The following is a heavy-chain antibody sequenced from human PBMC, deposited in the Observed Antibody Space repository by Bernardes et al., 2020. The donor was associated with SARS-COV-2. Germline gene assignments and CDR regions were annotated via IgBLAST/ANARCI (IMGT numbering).Heavy chain of an antibody. Sequence: SETLSLTCTVSGDSISIYYWTWIRQPPGKGLEYIGYVYHSGSTNYNPSLKRRVTISVDTKNQFSLHLSAVSAADTAVYYCARGRFGSGSYRFDYWGQGTLVTVSS. CDR1: GDSISIYY. CDR2: VYHSGST. CDR3: ARGRFGSGSYRFDY. J-gene: IGHJ4*02. V-gene: IGHV4-59*01. D-gene: IGHD3-10*01.